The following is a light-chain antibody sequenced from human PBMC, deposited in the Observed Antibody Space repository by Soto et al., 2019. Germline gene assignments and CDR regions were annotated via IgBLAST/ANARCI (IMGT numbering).Light chain of an antibody. CDR1: STDVGDSNH. Sequence: QSALTQPASVSGSPGQSITISCTGTSTDVGDSNHVSWYQHHPGKAPKLIIFNNDQRPSGVPDRFSGSKSGTSASLAISGLQSEDEADYYCATWDDSLNGPVFGGGTQLTVL. J-gene: IGLJ7*01. CDR3: ATWDDSLNGPV. CDR2: NND. V-gene: IGLV2-14*03.